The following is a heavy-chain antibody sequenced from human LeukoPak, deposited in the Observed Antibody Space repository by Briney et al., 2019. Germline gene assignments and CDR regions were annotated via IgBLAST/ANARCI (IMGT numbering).Heavy chain of an antibody. V-gene: IGHV1-69*04. CDR3: ARDGMTVLLGAPGWFDP. Sequence: SVKVSCKASGGTFSSYTISWVRQAPGQGREWMGRIIPILGIANYAQKFQGRVTITADKSTSTAYMELSSLRSEDTAVYYCARDGMTVLLGAPGWFDPWGQGTLVTVSS. CDR1: GGTFSSYT. CDR2: IIPILGIA. J-gene: IGHJ5*02. D-gene: IGHD2-21*02.